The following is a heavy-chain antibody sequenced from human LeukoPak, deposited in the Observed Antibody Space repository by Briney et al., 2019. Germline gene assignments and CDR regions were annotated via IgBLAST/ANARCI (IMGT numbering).Heavy chain of an antibody. CDR3: VRERTMVGGADI. CDR2: IYDSGST. D-gene: IGHD2-21*01. V-gene: IGHV4-59*01. J-gene: IGHJ3*02. Sequence: SETLSLTCTVSGGSLRSYRWSWLRQPPGKRLEWIGYIYDSGSTNYNPSLKSRVTISIDTSKNQFSLKLSSVTAADTAVYYCVRERTMVGGADIWGQGTKVTVSS. CDR1: GGSLRSYR.